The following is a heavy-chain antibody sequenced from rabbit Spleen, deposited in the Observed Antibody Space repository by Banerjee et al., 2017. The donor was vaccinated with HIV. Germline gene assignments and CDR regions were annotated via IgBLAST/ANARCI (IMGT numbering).Heavy chain of an antibody. CDR3: ARDLTSVIGWNFNL. CDR2: IAGSSSGFT. J-gene: IGHJ4*01. V-gene: IGHV1S45*01. CDR1: GFPFSSSDY. Sequence: QEQLEESGGGLVQPEGSLALTCKASGFPFSSSDYICWVRQAPGKGLEWISCIAGSSSGFTYSATWAKGRFTCSKASSTTVTLQMTSLTAADTATYFCARDLTSVIGWNFNLWGPGTLVTVS. D-gene: IGHD1-1*01.